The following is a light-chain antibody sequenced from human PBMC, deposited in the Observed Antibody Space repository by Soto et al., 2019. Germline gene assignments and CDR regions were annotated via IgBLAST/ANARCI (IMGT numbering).Light chain of an antibody. V-gene: IGKV1-5*03. CDR3: QQYATLWT. CDR2: KAS. Sequence: FPMTQSPSTLSASVGDRVTVTCRASRSVRDWLAWYQQRPGKAPKLLIYKASRLESGVPSRFSGSGSGTEFTLTISSLQPDDVATYYCQQYATLWTFGQGTKVDLK. CDR1: RSVRDW. J-gene: IGKJ1*01.